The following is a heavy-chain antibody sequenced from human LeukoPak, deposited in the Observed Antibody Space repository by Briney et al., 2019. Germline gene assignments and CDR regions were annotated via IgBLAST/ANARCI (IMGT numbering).Heavy chain of an antibody. CDR1: GGSIRGYY. D-gene: IGHD6-19*01. Sequence: SETLSLTCTVSGGSIRGYYWTWIRQPPGKGLEWIGYIYYSGTTNYNPSLKSRVTISVDTSKNQFSLKLSSVTAADTAVYYCAREDYSSGWYFDYWGQGTLVTVSS. CDR3: AREDYSSGWYFDY. V-gene: IGHV4-59*12. J-gene: IGHJ4*02. CDR2: IYYSGTT.